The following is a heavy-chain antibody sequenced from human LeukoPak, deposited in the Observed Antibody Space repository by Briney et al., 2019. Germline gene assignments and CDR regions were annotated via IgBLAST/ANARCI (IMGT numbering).Heavy chain of an antibody. J-gene: IGHJ4*02. CDR3: ARGGRYYDSRGYHREYYFDF. CDR1: GGSFSGYY. D-gene: IGHD3-22*01. V-gene: IGHV4-34*01. Sequence: SETLSLTCAVYGGSFSGYYWSWIRQPPGKGLEWIGEINHSGSTNYNPSLKSRVTISVDTSKNQFSLRLSSVTAADTAVYYCARGGRYYDSRGYHREYYFDFWGQGTLVTVSS. CDR2: INHSGST.